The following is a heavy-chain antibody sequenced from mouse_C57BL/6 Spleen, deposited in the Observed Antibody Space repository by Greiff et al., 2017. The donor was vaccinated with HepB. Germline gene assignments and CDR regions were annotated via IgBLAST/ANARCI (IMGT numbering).Heavy chain of an antibody. J-gene: IGHJ2*01. CDR1: GFTFSSYA. V-gene: IGHV5-4*01. CDR2: ISDGGSYT. CDR3: AREGLWNYFDY. Sequence: QRVESGGGLVKPGGSLKLSCAASGFTFSSYAMSWVRQTPEKRLEWVATISDGGSYTYYPDNVKGRFTISRDNAKNNLYLQMSHLKSEDTAMYYCAREGLWNYFDYWGQGTTLTVSS.